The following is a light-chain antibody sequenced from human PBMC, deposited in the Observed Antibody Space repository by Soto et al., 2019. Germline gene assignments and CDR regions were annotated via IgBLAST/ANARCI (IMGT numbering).Light chain of an antibody. CDR3: VSYKTSAYYV. Sequence: QSALTQPASVSGSPGQSITISCTGTSSDVGNYIFVSWYRQHPGKAPKLMIYDINNRPSGVSNRFSGSKSGNTASLTISGLQAEDEADYYCVSYKTSAYYVFGTGTKVTVL. CDR2: DIN. J-gene: IGLJ1*01. V-gene: IGLV2-14*01. CDR1: SSDVGNYIF.